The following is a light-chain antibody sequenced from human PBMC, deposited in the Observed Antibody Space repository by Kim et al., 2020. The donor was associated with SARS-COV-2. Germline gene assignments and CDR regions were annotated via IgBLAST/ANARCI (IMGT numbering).Light chain of an antibody. CDR3: QAWDSSIYA. V-gene: IGLV3-1*01. CDR2: RDN. CDR1: KLGDKY. J-gene: IGLJ1*01. Sequence: SVSPGQTASITCSGDKLGDKYASWYQQKPGQSPVVVIFRDNRRPSGIPERFSGSNSGNTATLTISGTQAMDEADYYCQAWDSSIYAFGTGTKVTVL.